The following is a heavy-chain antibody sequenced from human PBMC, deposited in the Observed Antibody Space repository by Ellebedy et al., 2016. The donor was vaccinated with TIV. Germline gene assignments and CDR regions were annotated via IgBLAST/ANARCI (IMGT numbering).Heavy chain of an antibody. Sequence: KFQARVTITRDTPASTAYMELSSLRSEDTAVYYCARDDAVAGVDYWGQGTLVAVSS. D-gene: IGHD6-19*01. V-gene: IGHV1-3*01. CDR3: ARDDAVAGVDY. J-gene: IGHJ4*02.